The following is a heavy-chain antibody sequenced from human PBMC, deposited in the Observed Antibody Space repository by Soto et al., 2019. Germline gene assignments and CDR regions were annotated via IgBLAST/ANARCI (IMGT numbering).Heavy chain of an antibody. D-gene: IGHD6-19*01. Sequence: GGSLRLSCVASGFTFSDYAMDWVRQAPGKGLEWVTVISRDGTNKYYADSVKGRFAISRDNSKNTLYLQMNSLTVEDTALYYCARDSSGWYKFDYWGQGTVVTVSS. J-gene: IGHJ4*02. CDR3: ARDSSGWYKFDY. CDR2: ISRDGTNK. V-gene: IGHV3-30*09. CDR1: GFTFSDYA.